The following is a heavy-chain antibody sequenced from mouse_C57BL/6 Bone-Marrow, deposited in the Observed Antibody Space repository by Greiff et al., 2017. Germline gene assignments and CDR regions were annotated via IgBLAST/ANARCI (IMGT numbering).Heavy chain of an antibody. D-gene: IGHD2-4*01. CDR1: GFTFSDYY. Sequence: EVKVEESGGGLVQPGGSLKLSCAASGFTFSDYYMYWVRQTPEKRLEWVAYISNGGGSTYYPDTVKGRFTISRDNAKNTLYLHMSRLKSEDTAMYYCARHADGNDYGFAYWGQGTLVTVSA. CDR2: ISNGGGST. CDR3: ARHADGNDYGFAY. V-gene: IGHV5-12*01. J-gene: IGHJ3*01.